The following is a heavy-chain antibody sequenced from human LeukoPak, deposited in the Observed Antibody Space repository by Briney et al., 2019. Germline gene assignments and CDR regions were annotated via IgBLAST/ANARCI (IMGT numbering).Heavy chain of an antibody. D-gene: IGHD4-17*01. CDR1: GFTFSSSA. Sequence: GGSLRLSCAASGFTFSSSAMSWVRQVPGKGLEWVSGISASGGSTYYADSVRGRFTISRDNSKNTLYVQMNSLRDEDTAVYYCAKELRPNDYWGQGTLVTVSS. V-gene: IGHV3-23*01. CDR3: AKELRPNDY. J-gene: IGHJ4*02. CDR2: ISASGGST.